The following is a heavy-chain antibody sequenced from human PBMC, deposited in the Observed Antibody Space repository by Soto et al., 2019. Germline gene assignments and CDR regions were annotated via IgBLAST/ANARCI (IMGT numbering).Heavy chain of an antibody. D-gene: IGHD2-2*01. J-gene: IGHJ6*02. CDR1: GGSVSSGSFY. CDR2: FYDSGST. CDR3: AASAPPATNYYYAMDV. Sequence: PSETLSLTCTVSGGSVSSGSFYWSWIRRPPGKGLEGIGYFYDSGSTNYNPSLRSRVTMSVDTSKNQFSLKLSSATAADTAVHYCAASAPPATNYYYAMDVWGQGTTVTVSS. V-gene: IGHV4-61*01.